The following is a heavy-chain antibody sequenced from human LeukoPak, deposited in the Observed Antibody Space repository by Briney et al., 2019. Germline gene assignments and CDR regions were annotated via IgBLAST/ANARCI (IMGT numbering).Heavy chain of an antibody. CDR3: AKGIRYFAMVNYFDY. CDR2: ISGSGGST. Sequence: GGSLRLSCAASGFTFSSYAMSWVRQAPGKGLEWVSAISGSGGSTCYADSVKGRFTISRDNSKNTLYLQMNSLRAEDTAVYYCAKGIRYFAMVNYFDYWGQGTLVTVSS. J-gene: IGHJ4*02. CDR1: GFTFSSYA. V-gene: IGHV3-23*01. D-gene: IGHD3-9*01.